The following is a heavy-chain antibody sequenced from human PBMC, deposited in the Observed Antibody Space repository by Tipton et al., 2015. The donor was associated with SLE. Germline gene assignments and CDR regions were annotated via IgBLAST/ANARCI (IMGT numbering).Heavy chain of an antibody. CDR1: GGSVSSSGYY. J-gene: IGHJ4*02. V-gene: IGHV4-39*01. CDR2: TYYSGTR. Sequence: TLSLTCTVAGGSVSSSGYYWGWIRQPPGKGLEWIGSTYYSGTRYYNPSLKSRVTISIDTSKKQFSLKLNSVTAADTAVYYCARHGSGWGPSPYYFDYWGQGTLVTVSS. D-gene: IGHD3-3*01. CDR3: ARHGSGWGPSPYYFDY.